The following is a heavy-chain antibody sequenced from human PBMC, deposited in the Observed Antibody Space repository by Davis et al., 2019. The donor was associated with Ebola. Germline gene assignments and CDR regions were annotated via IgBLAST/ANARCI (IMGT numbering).Heavy chain of an antibody. D-gene: IGHD6-13*01. J-gene: IGHJ5*02. CDR2: IYYTGST. V-gene: IGHV4-59*11. CDR1: GVSISTHY. CDR3: ARAPIAGAGTRWGTRWFDP. Sequence: PSETLSLTCTVSGVSISTHYWSWIRQPPGKRLEWIGSIYYTGSTYYNPSLKSRVTISVDTSKNQFSLKLSSVTAADTAVYYCARAPIAGAGTRWGTRWFDPWGQGTLVTVSS.